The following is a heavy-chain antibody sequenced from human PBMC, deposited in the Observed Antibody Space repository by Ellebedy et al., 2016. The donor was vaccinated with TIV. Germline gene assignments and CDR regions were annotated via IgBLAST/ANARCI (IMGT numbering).Heavy chain of an antibody. CDR2: LNAGTANT. Sequence: AASVKVSCKASGYTFSTYAMHWVRQAPGHRLEWMGWLNAGTANTKYSPKFQGRVTITRDTSASTAYMELSSLRSEDTAVYYCARSGDTSMAFTPSLDYWGQGTLVTVSS. D-gene: IGHD5-18*01. V-gene: IGHV1-3*01. J-gene: IGHJ4*02. CDR1: GYTFSTYA. CDR3: ARSGDTSMAFTPSLDY.